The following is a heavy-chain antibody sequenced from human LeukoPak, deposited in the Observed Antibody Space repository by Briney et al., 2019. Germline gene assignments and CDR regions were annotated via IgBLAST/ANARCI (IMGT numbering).Heavy chain of an antibody. CDR2: ITSSSTYI. V-gene: IGHV3-21*01. Sequence: GGSLRLSCAASGFTFSSYSMNWVRQAPGKGLEWVSSITSSSTYIYYAESMKGRFTISRDNAKNSLYLQMDSLRAEDTAVYYCARGSSGSYYTLFDYWGQGTLVTVSS. CDR1: GFTFSSYS. J-gene: IGHJ4*02. D-gene: IGHD1-26*01. CDR3: ARGSSGSYYTLFDY.